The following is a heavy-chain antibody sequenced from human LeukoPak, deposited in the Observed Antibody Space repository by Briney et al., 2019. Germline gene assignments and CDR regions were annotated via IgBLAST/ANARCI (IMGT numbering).Heavy chain of an antibody. CDR2: IYYSGST. J-gene: IGHJ4*02. CDR3: ARLRYYYDSSGYSIDY. CDR1: GGSISSYY. Sequence: SETLSLTCTVSGGSISSYYWSWIRQPPGKGLEWIGYIYYSGSTNYNPSLKSRVTISVDTSKNQFSLKLSSVTAADTAVYYCARLRYYYDSSGYSIDYWGQGTLVTVSS. V-gene: IGHV4-59*08. D-gene: IGHD3-22*01.